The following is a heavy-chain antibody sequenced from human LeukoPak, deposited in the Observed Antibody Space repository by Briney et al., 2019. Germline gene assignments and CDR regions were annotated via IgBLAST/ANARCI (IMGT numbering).Heavy chain of an antibody. CDR2: IYYSGNT. J-gene: IGHJ4*02. Sequence: SETLSLTCTVSGGSISSNNYYWGWIRQPPGKGLEWIGSIYYSGNTYYNPSLKSRVTISVDTSKNQLSLKLSSVTAADTAMFYCARLWSGLRPPDYWGQGTLVTVSS. V-gene: IGHV4-39*01. D-gene: IGHD3-3*01. CDR1: GGSISSNNYY. CDR3: ARLWSGLRPPDY.